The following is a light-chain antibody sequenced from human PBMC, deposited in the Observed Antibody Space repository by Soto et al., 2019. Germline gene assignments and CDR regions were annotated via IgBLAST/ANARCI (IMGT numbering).Light chain of an antibody. CDR1: QSVSSSY. CDR2: GAS. CDR3: QQYGSSLRT. V-gene: IGKV3-20*01. J-gene: IGKJ1*01. Sequence: KQSRAIVSVSPAERATVSCRASQSVSSSYLAWYQQKPGQAPRLLIYGASSRATGIPDRFSGSGSGTDFTLTISRLEPEDFAVYYCQQYGSSLRTFGQGTKVDI.